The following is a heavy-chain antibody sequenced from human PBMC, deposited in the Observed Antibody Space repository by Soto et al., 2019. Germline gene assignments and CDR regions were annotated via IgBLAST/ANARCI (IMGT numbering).Heavy chain of an antibody. Sequence: VGSLRLSCAASGFTFSRSAMGWVRQAPGKGLEWVSSISGSGRDTYYTDAVRGRFTVSRDNSKSTLYLQMNSLSAEDTALYYCARDIRSSSGGGNYGWLDPCGPRTQVTVSS. D-gene: IGHD3-16*01. V-gene: IGHV3-23*01. J-gene: IGHJ5*02. CDR3: ARDIRSSSGGGNYGWLDP. CDR1: GFTFSRSA. CDR2: ISGSGRDT.